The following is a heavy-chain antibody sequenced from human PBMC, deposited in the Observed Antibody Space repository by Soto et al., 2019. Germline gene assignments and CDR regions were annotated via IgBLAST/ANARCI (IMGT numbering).Heavy chain of an antibody. CDR1: GFSLSTSGVG. D-gene: IGHD6-19*01. J-gene: IGHJ4*02. CDR2: IYWNDDK. CDR3: SHSQGTAVYY. Sequence: QITLKESGPTRVKPTQTLTLTFTFSGFSLSTSGVGVVWIRQPPGKALEWLALIYWNDDKRYSPSLKSRLTITKDTSKNQVVLTMTNMDPVDTDTYYCSHSQGTAVYYWGQGTMVTVSS. V-gene: IGHV2-5*01.